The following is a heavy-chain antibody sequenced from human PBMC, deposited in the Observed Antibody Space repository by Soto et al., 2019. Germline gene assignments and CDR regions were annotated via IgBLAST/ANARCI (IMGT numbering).Heavy chain of an antibody. J-gene: IGHJ4*02. Sequence: GVLRLSCTASGFTFGDYAMSWVRQAPGKGLEWVGFIRSKAYGGTTEYAASVKGRFTISRDDSKSIAYLQMNSLKTEDTAVYYCTRGGGYSGSYYFDYWGQGTLVTVSS. V-gene: IGHV3-49*04. CDR1: GFTFGDYA. CDR3: TRGGGYSGSYYFDY. CDR2: IRSKAYGGTT. D-gene: IGHD1-26*01.